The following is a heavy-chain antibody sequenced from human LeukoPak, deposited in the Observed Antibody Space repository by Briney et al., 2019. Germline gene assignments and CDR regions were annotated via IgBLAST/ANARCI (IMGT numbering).Heavy chain of an antibody. J-gene: IGHJ4*02. CDR1: GYTFTDYA. CDR2: INGGNGNT. D-gene: IGHD3-22*01. V-gene: IGHV1-3*01. CDR3: ARDYYDSSGYYYEGYYFDY. Sequence: GASVKVSCKASGYTFTDYAIHWVRQAPGQSLEWMGWINGGNGNTKYSQKFQARVTITRDTSASTAYMELSSLRSEDTAVYYCARDYYDSSGYYYEGYYFDYWGQGTLVTVSS.